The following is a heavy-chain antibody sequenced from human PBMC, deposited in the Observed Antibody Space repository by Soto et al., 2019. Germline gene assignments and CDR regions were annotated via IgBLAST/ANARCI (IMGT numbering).Heavy chain of an antibody. Sequence: EVQLLESGGGFVQPGTSLRLSCAASGFTFSQYAMNWVRQAPGKGLEWVSAASGSGFGTYYADSVKGRFTISRDNSKNTLNLQIDSLRVEDTAMYYCAKDQFGYYKSIDSWGQGTLVTVSS. CDR2: ASGSGFGT. CDR1: GFTFSQYA. CDR3: AKDQFGYYKSIDS. J-gene: IGHJ4*02. V-gene: IGHV3-23*01. D-gene: IGHD3-9*01.